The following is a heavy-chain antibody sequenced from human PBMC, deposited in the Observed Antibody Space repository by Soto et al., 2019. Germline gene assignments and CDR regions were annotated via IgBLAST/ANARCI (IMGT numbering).Heavy chain of an antibody. Sequence: PGGSLRLSCSASGFSFSSYAMHWVRQAPGKGLEFVSAITRDGGSTYYADSVKGRFTISRDNSKNTMYLQMSSLRAEDTALYYCVKLLDQKYYFDYWGQGTLVTVSS. J-gene: IGHJ4*02. V-gene: IGHV3-64D*06. CDR1: GFSFSSYA. CDR2: ITRDGGST. D-gene: IGHD1-1*01. CDR3: VKLLDQKYYFDY.